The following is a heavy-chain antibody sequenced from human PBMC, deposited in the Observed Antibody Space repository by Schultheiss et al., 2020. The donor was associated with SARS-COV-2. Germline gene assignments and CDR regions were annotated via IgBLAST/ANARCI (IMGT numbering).Heavy chain of an antibody. Sequence: SQTLSLTCTVSGGSISSSSSYWGWIRQPPGKGLEWIGSIYFSGSAYYNPSLKSRVTISVDTSKSQFSLKLRSVTAADTAVYYCARHGGSNYVVAYYYGMDVWGQGTTVTVSS. V-gene: IGHV4-39*01. CDR2: IYFSGSA. D-gene: IGHD3-16*01. CDR3: ARHGGSNYVVAYYYGMDV. CDR1: GGSISSSSSY. J-gene: IGHJ6*02.